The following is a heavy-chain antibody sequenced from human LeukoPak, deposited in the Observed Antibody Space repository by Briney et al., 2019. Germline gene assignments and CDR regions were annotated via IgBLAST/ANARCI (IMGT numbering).Heavy chain of an antibody. V-gene: IGHV4-59*08. Sequence: PSETLSLTCTVSGGSISSYYWSWIRQPPGKGLEWIAYISDIGSINYNPSLKSRVTISLDTSKNQFSLKLSSVTAADTAVYYCAGSYYDSSGYYCIDYWGQGTLVTVSS. D-gene: IGHD3-22*01. J-gene: IGHJ4*02. CDR1: GGSISSYY. CDR2: ISDIGSI. CDR3: AGSYYDSSGYYCIDY.